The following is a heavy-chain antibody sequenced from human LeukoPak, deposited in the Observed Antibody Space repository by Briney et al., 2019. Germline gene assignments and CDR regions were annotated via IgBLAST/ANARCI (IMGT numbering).Heavy chain of an antibody. V-gene: IGHV3-23*01. J-gene: IGHJ4*02. CDR3: AKGGTGYCSSTSCLYYFDY. CDR1: GFTFSNYA. D-gene: IGHD2-2*01. Sequence: GGSLRLSCAASGFTFSNYAMTWVRHAPGKGLEWVSTITADSTYYADSVKGRFTISRDNSKNTLYLQMNSLRAEDTAVYYCAKGGTGYCSSTSCLYYFDYWGQGTLVTVSS. CDR2: ITADST.